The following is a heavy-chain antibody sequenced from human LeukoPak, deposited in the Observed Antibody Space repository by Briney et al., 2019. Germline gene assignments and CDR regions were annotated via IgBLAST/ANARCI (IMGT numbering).Heavy chain of an antibody. J-gene: IGHJ4*02. CDR1: GFTFSSYE. V-gene: IGHV3-48*03. Sequence: GGSLRLSCAASGFTFSSYEMNWVRQAPGKGLEWVSYISSSGSTIYYADSVKGRFTISRDNAKNSLYLQMNSLRAEDTAVYYRAAGVGGYYYDSSETIDYWGQGTLVTVSS. CDR2: ISSSGSTI. D-gene: IGHD3-22*01. CDR3: AAGVGGYYYDSSETIDY.